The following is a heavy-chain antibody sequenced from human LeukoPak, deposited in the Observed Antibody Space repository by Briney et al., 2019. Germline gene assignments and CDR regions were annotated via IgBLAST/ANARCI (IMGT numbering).Heavy chain of an antibody. CDR3: GRDWKLDY. CDR2: ISDDGGDA. CDR1: GFSFNNYP. D-gene: IGHD1-1*01. V-gene: IGHV3-23*01. J-gene: IGHJ4*02. Sequence: GGSLRLSCAASGFSFNNYPMGWVRQAPGKGLEWVSAISDDGGDAKYADSVKGRFTISRDNSKKTLYLQMNSVRVEDTAIYYCGRDWKLDYWGQGTLVTVSS.